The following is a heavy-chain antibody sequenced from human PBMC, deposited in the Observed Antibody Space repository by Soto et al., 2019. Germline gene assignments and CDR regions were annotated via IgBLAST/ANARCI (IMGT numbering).Heavy chain of an antibody. J-gene: IGHJ6*02. CDR2: IYSGGST. V-gene: IGHV3-66*01. CDR1: GFTVSSNY. Sequence: EVQLVASGGGLVQPGGSLRLSCAASGFTVSSNYMSGFRQAPGKGLEWVAVIYSGGSTYYSDSVKGSFNISRENSKNTLYLQMNSLRAEDTAVYYCARGDSGYDYYYYHGMDVWGQGTTVTVSS. CDR3: ARGDSGYDYYYYHGMDV. D-gene: IGHD5-12*01.